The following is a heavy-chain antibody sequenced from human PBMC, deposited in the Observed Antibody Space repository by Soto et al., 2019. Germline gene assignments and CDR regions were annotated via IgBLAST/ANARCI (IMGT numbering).Heavy chain of an antibody. V-gene: IGHV3-30*18. J-gene: IGHJ4*02. D-gene: IGHD6-6*01. CDR2: IPSDVNYK. Sequence: PGGSLRLSCAASGFAFSTYGLHWVRQAPGKEMERVAIIPSDVNYKYYEYSVKCRFNISRDNSKNTLFLIMNSLRAEDRAVYYCAKGGSCDIWGQGSLVTVSS. CDR3: AKGGSCDI. CDR1: GFAFSTYG.